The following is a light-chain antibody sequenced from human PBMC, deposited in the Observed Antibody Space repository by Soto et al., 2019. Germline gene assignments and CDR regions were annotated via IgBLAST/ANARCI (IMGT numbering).Light chain of an antibody. CDR3: QSYDRSLSGSA. CDR1: NYNMGAGYD. V-gene: IGLV1-40*01. Sequence: QSVLTQPPSVSGAPGQRVTISCTGSNYNMGAGYDVHWYQQLPGTAPKLLIYGNTNRPSGVPDRFSGSNSGTSASLAITELQSEDEADYYCQSYDRSLSGSAVGGGTKVTVL. J-gene: IGLJ2*01. CDR2: GNT.